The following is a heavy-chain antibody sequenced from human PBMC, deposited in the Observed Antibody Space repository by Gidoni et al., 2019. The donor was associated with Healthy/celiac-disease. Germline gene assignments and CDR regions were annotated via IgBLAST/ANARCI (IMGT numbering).Heavy chain of an antibody. D-gene: IGHD6-13*01. J-gene: IGHJ5*02. V-gene: IGHV3-23*01. Sequence: GQLLTSGGGSVQPGGSLRLSCAASGFTLRSYAMRWVRQAPGKGLEWVSAISVRGGSTYYADSVKGRFTISRDNSKNTLYLQMNSLRAEDTAVYYCAKPGVIAAAATRWFDPWGQGTLVTVSS. CDR3: AKPGVIAAAATRWFDP. CDR2: ISVRGGST. CDR1: GFTLRSYA.